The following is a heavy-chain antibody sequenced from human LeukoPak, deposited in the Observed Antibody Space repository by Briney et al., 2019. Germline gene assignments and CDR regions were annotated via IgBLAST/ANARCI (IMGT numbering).Heavy chain of an antibody. Sequence: SETLSLTCGVYGGSFSGYYWSWIRQPPGKGLEWIGYIYYSGSTNYNPSLKSRVTISVDTSKNQFSLKLSSVTAADTAVYYCARQQGVDDSSGYPFDYWGQGTLVTVSS. CDR2: IYYSGST. J-gene: IGHJ4*02. CDR3: ARQQGVDDSSGYPFDY. V-gene: IGHV4-59*08. D-gene: IGHD3-22*01. CDR1: GGSFSGYY.